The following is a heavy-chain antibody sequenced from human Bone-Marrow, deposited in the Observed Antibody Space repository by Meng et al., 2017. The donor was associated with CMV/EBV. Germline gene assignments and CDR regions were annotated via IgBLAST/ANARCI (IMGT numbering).Heavy chain of an antibody. CDR2: IYYSGSS. D-gene: IGHD1-26*01. Sequence: SETLSLTCTVSGGSISSYYWSWIRQPPGNGLEWIGYIYYSGSSNYNPSLKSRVTISVETSKNQFSLKLSYVSAADTAVYYCGRYRNSGSTKGFDYWGQGTLVTVSS. CDR1: GGSISSYY. CDR3: GRYRNSGSTKGFDY. V-gene: IGHV4-59*01. J-gene: IGHJ4*02.